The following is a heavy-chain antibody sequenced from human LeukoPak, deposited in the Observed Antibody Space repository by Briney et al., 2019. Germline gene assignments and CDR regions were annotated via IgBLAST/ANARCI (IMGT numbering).Heavy chain of an antibody. CDR1: GGSISSYY. CDR3: ARVTAVAEFGMDV. Sequence: SETLSLTCTVSGGSISSYYWSWIRQPPGKGLEWIGYIYYSGSTNYNPSLKSRVTISVDTSKNQFSLKLSSVTAADTAVYYCARVTAVAEFGMDVWGQGTTVTVSS. J-gene: IGHJ6*02. CDR2: IYYSGST. V-gene: IGHV4-59*01. D-gene: IGHD6-19*01.